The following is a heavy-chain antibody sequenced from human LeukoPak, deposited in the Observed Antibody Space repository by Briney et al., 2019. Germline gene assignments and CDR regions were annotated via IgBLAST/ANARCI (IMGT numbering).Heavy chain of an antibody. V-gene: IGHV1-2*02. J-gene: IGHJ4*02. D-gene: IGHD4-17*01. CDR2: INPNSGGT. CDR1: GYTFTGYY. CDR3: ARDPSDYGDSRFDY. Sequence: ASVKVSCKASGYTFTGYYMHWVRQAPGQGLEWMGWINPNSGGTNYAQKFQGRVTMTRDTSISTAYMELSRLRSDDTAVYYCARDPSDYGDSRFDYLGQGTLVTVSS.